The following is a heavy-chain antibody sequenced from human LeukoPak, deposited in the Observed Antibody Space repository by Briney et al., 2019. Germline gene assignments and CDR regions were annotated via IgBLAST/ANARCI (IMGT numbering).Heavy chain of an antibody. CDR3: ARAVKYRSGPLTDLLPYYFDY. CDR1: GYTFTNYA. Sequence: ASVKVSCKASGYTFTNYAMHWVRQAPGQRLEWMGWINTGNGNTKYSQEFQGRVTITRDTSANTAYMELSSLRSEDMAVYYCARAVKYRSGPLTDLLPYYFDYWGQGTLVTVS. D-gene: IGHD6-19*01. CDR2: INTGNGNT. V-gene: IGHV1-3*03. J-gene: IGHJ4*02.